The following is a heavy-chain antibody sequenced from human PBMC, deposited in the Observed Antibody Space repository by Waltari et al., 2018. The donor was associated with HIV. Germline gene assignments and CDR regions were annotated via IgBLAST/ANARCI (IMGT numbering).Heavy chain of an antibody. V-gene: IGHV3-15*01. Sequence: EVQLVESGGGLVKPGGSLRLSCAASGFTFSNAWMSWVRQAPGKGLEWVGRIKSKTDGGTTDYAAPVKGRFTISRDDSKNTLYLQMNSLKTEDTAVYYCTIRTIFGALQHWGQGTLVTVSS. CDR1: GFTFSNAW. J-gene: IGHJ1*01. D-gene: IGHD3-3*01. CDR3: TIRTIFGALQH. CDR2: IKSKTDGGTT.